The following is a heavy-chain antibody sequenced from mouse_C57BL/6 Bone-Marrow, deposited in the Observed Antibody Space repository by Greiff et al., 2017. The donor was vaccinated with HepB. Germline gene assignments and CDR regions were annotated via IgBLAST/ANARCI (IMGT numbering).Heavy chain of an antibody. J-gene: IGHJ3*01. Sequence: QVTLKVSGPGILQPSQTLSLTCSFSGFSLSTFGMGVGWIRQPSGKGLEWLAHIWWDDDKYYNPALKSRLTISKDTSKNQVFLKIANVDTADTATYYCARSRYYYGSSSAWFAYWGQGTLVTVSA. CDR2: IWWDDDK. V-gene: IGHV8-8*01. CDR3: ARSRYYYGSSSAWFAY. CDR1: GFSLSTFGMG. D-gene: IGHD1-1*01.